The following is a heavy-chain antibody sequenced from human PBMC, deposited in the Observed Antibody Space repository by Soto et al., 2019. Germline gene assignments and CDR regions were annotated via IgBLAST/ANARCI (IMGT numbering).Heavy chain of an antibody. CDR2: ISGYSTNT. D-gene: IGHD3-10*01. Sequence: QVQLVQSGAEVKTPGASVKVSGKASGYTFSDYGITWVRQAPGQGLEWMGWISGYSTNTKYAEKFQSRVTMTTDTSTNTAYMELRSLRSDDKAVFYCARDGGLLAFGELPKVDYWGQGTLVTVSS. CDR3: ARDGGLLAFGELPKVDY. J-gene: IGHJ4*02. CDR1: GYTFSDYG. V-gene: IGHV1-18*01.